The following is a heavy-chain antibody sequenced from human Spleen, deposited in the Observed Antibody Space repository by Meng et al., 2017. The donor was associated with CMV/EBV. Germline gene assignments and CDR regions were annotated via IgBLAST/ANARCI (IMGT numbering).Heavy chain of an antibody. CDR2: IYWNGDE. CDR1: TSGAG. CDR3: AHSSRNYDFRSGYFYYFDY. V-gene: IGHV2-5*01. D-gene: IGHD3-3*01. Sequence: TSGAGVGWIRQHPGEALEWLAHIYWNGDEGYSPSLKSKLTITKDTSRNQVVLRMTNMDPVDTATYYCAHSSRNYDFRSGYFYYFDYWGQGTLVTVSS. J-gene: IGHJ4*02.